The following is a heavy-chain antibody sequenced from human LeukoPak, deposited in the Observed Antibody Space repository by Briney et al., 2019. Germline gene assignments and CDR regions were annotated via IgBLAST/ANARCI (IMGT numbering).Heavy chain of an antibody. CDR3: ARGPVGSPAFDY. Sequence: GGSLRLSCAASGFTFSNYWMHWVRQAPGKGLVWVSRINSDGINTSYADSVKGRFTISRDNAKNTLNLQMNSLRAEDTAVYYCARGPVGSPAFDYWGQGTLVTVSS. CDR2: INSDGINT. CDR1: GFTFSNYW. V-gene: IGHV3-74*01. D-gene: IGHD2-15*01. J-gene: IGHJ4*02.